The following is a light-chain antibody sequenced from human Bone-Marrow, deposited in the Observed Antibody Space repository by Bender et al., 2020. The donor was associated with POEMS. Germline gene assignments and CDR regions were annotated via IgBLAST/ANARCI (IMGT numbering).Light chain of an antibody. CDR3: QSYDISLSGWV. J-gene: IGLJ3*02. CDR1: SSNMGAGYG. V-gene: IGLV1-40*01. Sequence: QSVLTQPPPVSGAPGQTATISCTGTSSNMGAGYGVNWYQQLPGTAPKLLIYNNENRPSGVPDRISGSKSGTSASLAITGLQAEDEADDYCQSYDISLSGWVFGGGTKLTAL. CDR2: NNE.